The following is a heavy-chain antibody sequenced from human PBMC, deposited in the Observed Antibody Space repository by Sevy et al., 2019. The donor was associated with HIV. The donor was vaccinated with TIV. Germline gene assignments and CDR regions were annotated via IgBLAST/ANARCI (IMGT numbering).Heavy chain of an antibody. CDR3: VRVGYSYDRGSCDY. CDR2: IKEDGSEK. CDR1: GFTFSSYW. Sequence: GGSLRLSCEASGFTFSSYWMSWVRQAPGKGLEWVANIKEDGSEKYYVDSVKGRFTISRDNAKNSLYLQMNSLRPEDTAVYYCVRVGYSYDRGSCDYWGQGTLVTVSS. J-gene: IGHJ4*02. V-gene: IGHV3-7*01. D-gene: IGHD3-22*01.